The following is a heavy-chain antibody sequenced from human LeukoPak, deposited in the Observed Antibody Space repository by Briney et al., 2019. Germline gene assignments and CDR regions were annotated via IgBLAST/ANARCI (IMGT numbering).Heavy chain of an antibody. CDR3: AKCSSGWDAFDI. J-gene: IGHJ3*02. V-gene: IGHV3-30*18. CDR1: GFTFSSYG. Sequence: GGSLRLSCAASGFTFSSYGMHWVRQAPGKGLEWVAVISYDGSNKYYADSVKGRFTISRDNSKNTLYLQMNSLRAEDTAVYYCAKCSSGWDAFDIWGQGTMVTVSS. D-gene: IGHD6-19*01. CDR2: ISYDGSNK.